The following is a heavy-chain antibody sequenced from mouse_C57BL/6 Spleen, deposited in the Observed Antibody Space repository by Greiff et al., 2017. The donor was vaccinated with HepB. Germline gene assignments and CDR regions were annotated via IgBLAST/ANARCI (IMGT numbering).Heavy chain of an antibody. V-gene: IGHV5-4*01. CDR2: ISDGGSYT. D-gene: IGHD2-1*01. CDR3: ARDRGNYAAMDY. CDR1: GFTFSSYA. J-gene: IGHJ4*01. Sequence: EVKLMESGGGLVKPGGSLKLSCAASGFTFSSYAMSWVRQTPEKRLEWVATISDGGSYTYYPDNVKGRFTISRDNAKNNLYLQMSHLKSEDTAMYYCARDRGNYAAMDYWGQGTSVTVSS.